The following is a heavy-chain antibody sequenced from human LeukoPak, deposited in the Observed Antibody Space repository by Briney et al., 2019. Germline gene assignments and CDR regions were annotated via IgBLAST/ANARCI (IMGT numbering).Heavy chain of an antibody. D-gene: IGHD5-18*01. CDR2: INPNSGGT. CDR3: ARSRGYSYGFQGDY. V-gene: IGHV1-2*02. J-gene: IGHJ4*02. Sequence: ASVKVSCKASGYTFTGYYMHWVRQAPGQGLEWMGWINPNSGGTNYAQKFQGRVTMTRDTSISTAYMELSRLRSDDTAVYYCARSRGYSYGFQGDYWGQGTLATVSS. CDR1: GYTFTGYY.